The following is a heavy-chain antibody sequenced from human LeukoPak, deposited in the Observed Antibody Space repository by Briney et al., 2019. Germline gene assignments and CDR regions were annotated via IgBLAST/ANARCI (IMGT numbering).Heavy chain of an antibody. V-gene: IGHV3-7*03. CDR3: ARGIRDDGSAYRAFDI. D-gene: IGHD3-22*01. Sequence: GGSLRLSCVASGFTLSNHWMNWVRQAPGRELEWLANIKQDGSEMKYVGSVEGRFTVSRDNAESSLYLQMNSLRVEDTAVYYCARGIRDDGSAYRAFDIWGQGTMVTVSS. CDR1: GFTLSNHW. CDR2: IKQDGSEM. J-gene: IGHJ3*02.